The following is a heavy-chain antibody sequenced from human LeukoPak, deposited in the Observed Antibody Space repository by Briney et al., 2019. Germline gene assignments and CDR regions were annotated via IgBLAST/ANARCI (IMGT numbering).Heavy chain of an antibody. J-gene: IGHJ5*02. Sequence: RASEALSLTCAVSGGSISSNNWWSWVRQPPGKGLEWIGEIYHSGSTNYNPSLKSRVTISVDKSKNQFSLNLSSVTAADTAVYYCTRGLGSSSPTSWGQGTLVTVSS. CDR1: GGSISSNNW. CDR3: TRGLGSSSPTS. D-gene: IGHD6-6*01. V-gene: IGHV4-4*02. CDR2: IYHSGST.